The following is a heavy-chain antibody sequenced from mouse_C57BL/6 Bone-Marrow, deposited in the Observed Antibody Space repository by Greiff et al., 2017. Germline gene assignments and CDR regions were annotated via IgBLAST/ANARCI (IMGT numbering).Heavy chain of an antibody. Sequence: VQLVESGAELVKPGASVKLSCKASGYTFTSYWMHWVKQRPGQGLEWIGMIHPNSGSTNYNEKFKSKATLTVDKSSSTAYMQLSSLTSEDSAVYYCARNLGAMDYWGQGTSVTVSS. CDR1: GYTFTSYW. CDR3: ARNLGAMDY. J-gene: IGHJ4*01. D-gene: IGHD4-1*01. CDR2: IHPNSGST. V-gene: IGHV1-64*01.